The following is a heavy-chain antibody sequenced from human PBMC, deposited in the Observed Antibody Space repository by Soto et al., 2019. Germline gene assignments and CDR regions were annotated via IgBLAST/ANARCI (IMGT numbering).Heavy chain of an antibody. Sequence: QITLKESGPTLVKPTQTLTLTCTFSGFSLSTSGVGVGWIRQPPGKALEWLALIYWVDDKRYRSSLKSRLTITKDTSKNQVVLTMTNMDPVDTATYYCAHRQDRYCSGGSCPLFDYWGQGILVTVSS. CDR1: GFSLSTSGVG. V-gene: IGHV2-5*02. CDR2: IYWVDDK. D-gene: IGHD2-15*01. J-gene: IGHJ4*02. CDR3: AHRQDRYCSGGSCPLFDY.